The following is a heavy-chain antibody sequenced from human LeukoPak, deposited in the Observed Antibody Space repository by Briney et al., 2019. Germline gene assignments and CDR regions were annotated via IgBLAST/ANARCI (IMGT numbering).Heavy chain of an antibody. CDR3: ASGREGIVVQDYGMEV. CDR2: IYNSGST. J-gene: IGHJ6*01. D-gene: IGHD2-2*01. Sequence: SETLSLTCTVSGGSISSYYWSWIRQPPGKGLEWIGDIYNSGSTNYNPSLKSRVTISIDTSKNQFSLKLSSVTAADTAVYYCASGREGIVVQDYGMEVCGQGTTVTVSS. V-gene: IGHV4-59*12. CDR1: GGSISSYY.